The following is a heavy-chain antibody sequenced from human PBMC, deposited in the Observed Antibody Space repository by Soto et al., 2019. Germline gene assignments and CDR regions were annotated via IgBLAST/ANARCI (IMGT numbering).Heavy chain of an antibody. CDR2: IYYSGST. CDR1: GGSISSYY. V-gene: IGHV4-59*08. D-gene: IGHD2-15*01. Sequence: SETLSLTCTVSGGSISSYYWSWIRQPPGKGLEWIGYIYYSGSTNYNPSLKSRVTISVDTSKNQFSLKLSSVTAADTAVYYCARHESRSGPLYYYYYYMDVWGKGTTVTVSS. J-gene: IGHJ6*03. CDR3: ARHESRSGPLYYYYYYMDV.